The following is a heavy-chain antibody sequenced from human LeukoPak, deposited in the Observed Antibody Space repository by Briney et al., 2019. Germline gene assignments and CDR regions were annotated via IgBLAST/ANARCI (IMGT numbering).Heavy chain of an antibody. V-gene: IGHV3-7*01. CDR1: GFTFSSYW. D-gene: IGHD3-3*01. CDR2: IKQDGSEK. CDR3: AREGREWLWGDYYYYYGMDV. J-gene: IGHJ6*02. Sequence: GGSLRLSCAASGFTFSSYWMSWVRQAPGKGLEWVANIKQDGSEKYYADSVKGRFTISRDNAKNSLYLQMNSLRAEDTAVYYCAREGREWLWGDYYYYYGMDVWGQGTTVTVSS.